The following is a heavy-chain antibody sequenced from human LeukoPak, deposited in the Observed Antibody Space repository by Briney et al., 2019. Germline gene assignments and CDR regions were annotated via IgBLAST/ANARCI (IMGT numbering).Heavy chain of an antibody. CDR1: GYTFISYY. CDR3: ARAAVEWELPHYYYYYMDV. D-gene: IGHD1-26*01. Sequence: GASVKVSCKASGYTFISYYMHWVRQAPGQGLEWMGIINPSGGSTSYAQKFQGRVTMTRDTSTSTVYMELSSLRSDDTAVYYCARAAVEWELPHYYYYYMDVWGKGTTVTVSS. CDR2: INPSGGST. V-gene: IGHV1-46*01. J-gene: IGHJ6*03.